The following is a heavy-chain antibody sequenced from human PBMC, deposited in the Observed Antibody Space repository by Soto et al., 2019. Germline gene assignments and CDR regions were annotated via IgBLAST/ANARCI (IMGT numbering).Heavy chain of an antibody. CDR2: IIDSGAST. CDR1: GFTFSRCA. V-gene: IGHV3-23*01. Sequence: GGSLRLSCAASGFTFSRCAMGWVRQGPGKGLEWVSDIIDSGASTYYADSVKGRFTISRDNSKSTLYLQMNSLRAEDTALYYCAKGRSDYYYYGVYVWGQGTTVTVSS. J-gene: IGHJ6*02. CDR3: AKGRSDYYYYGVYV.